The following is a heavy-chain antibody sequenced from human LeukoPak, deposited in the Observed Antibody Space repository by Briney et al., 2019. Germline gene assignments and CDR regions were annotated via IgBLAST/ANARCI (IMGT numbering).Heavy chain of an antibody. V-gene: IGHV1-18*01. Sequence: ASVKVSCKTSGYTFSKYGISWVRQAPGQGLEWMGWISAYNGNTNYAQKYQGRVTMDTDTSTSTAYMELRSLRSDDTAVYYCARDRSYYYDSHGYPEHSQHWGQGTLVTVSS. D-gene: IGHD3-22*01. CDR2: ISAYNGNT. J-gene: IGHJ1*01. CDR1: GYTFSKYG. CDR3: ARDRSYYYDSHGYPEHSQH.